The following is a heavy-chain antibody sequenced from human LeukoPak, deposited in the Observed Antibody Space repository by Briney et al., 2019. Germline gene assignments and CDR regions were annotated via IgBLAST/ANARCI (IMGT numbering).Heavy chain of an antibody. CDR2: ISGSGGST. J-gene: IGHJ4*02. Sequence: GSLRLSCAASGFMISSYGMSWVRQAPGKGLEWASVISGSGGSTYYADSVKGLFTISRDNSKNTLSLQMNSLRAEDTAIYYCATYRQVLLPFESWDQGTLVTVSS. V-gene: IGHV3-23*01. CDR1: GFMISSYG. D-gene: IGHD2-8*02. CDR3: ATYRQVLLPFES.